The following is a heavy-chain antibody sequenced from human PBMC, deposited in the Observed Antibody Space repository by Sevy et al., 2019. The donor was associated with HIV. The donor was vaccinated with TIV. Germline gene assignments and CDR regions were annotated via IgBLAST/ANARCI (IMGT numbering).Heavy chain of an antibody. CDR2: ISYDGSSQ. V-gene: IGHV3-30*18. Sequence: GESLKISCSAFGFTFQTFGMHWVRQAPGKGPEWLAVISYDGSSQNYADSVKGRFTISRDNSKNLLFLQMNSLIPKDTAVYFCTKESLRGTYIRGDFDHWGQGTLVTVSS. CDR1: GFTFQTFG. CDR3: TKESLRGTYIRGDFDH. J-gene: IGHJ4*02. D-gene: IGHD3-10*02.